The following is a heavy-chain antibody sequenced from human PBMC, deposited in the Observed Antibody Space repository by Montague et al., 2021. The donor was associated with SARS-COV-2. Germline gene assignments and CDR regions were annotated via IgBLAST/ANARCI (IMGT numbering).Heavy chain of an antibody. J-gene: IGHJ4*01. CDR1: GDSVSRNGVA. V-gene: IGHV6-1*01. CDR2: TYYTSRWHN. CDR3: ARDGDGWEVPFDF. Sequence: CAISGDSVSRNGVAWTWIRQSPSRGLEYLGRTYYTSRWHNDQAPSVKGRLTVKPDTSKYQSSLHLNSVTPEDTAVYYCARDGDGWEVPFDFWSQGTLVTVSS. D-gene: IGHD1-26*01.